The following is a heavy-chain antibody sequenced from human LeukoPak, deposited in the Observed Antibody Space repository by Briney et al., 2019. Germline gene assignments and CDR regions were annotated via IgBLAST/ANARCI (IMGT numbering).Heavy chain of an antibody. CDR1: GFTFGSYW. V-gene: IGHV3-7*01. CDR3: ARNSGSHP. Sequence: GGSLRLSCAASGFTFGSYWMSWVRQAPGKGLEWVATIKQDGSEKYYVDSVKGRFTISRDNAENSLYVQMNSLRAEDTAVYHCARNSGSHPWGQGTLVTVSS. D-gene: IGHD1-26*01. CDR2: IKQDGSEK. J-gene: IGHJ5*02.